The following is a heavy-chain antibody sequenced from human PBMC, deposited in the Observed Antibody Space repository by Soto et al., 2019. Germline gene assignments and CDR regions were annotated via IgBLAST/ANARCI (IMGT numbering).Heavy chain of an antibody. CDR2: INPSGGST. D-gene: IGHD6-13*01. CDR3: AREASPIYSSSWYWFDP. CDR1: GYTFTSYY. J-gene: IGHJ5*02. Sequence: GASVKVSCKASGYTFTSYYMHWVRQAPGQGLEWMGIINPSGGSTSYAQKFQGRVTMTRDTSTSTVYMELSSLRSEDTAVYYCAREASPIYSSSWYWFDPWGQGALVTVSS. V-gene: IGHV1-46*01.